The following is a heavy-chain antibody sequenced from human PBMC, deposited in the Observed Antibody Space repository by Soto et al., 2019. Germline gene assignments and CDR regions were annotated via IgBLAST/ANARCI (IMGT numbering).Heavy chain of an antibody. J-gene: IGHJ6*02. CDR2: VSPPFRTS. CDR3: EIVLYYGSGSYSPYGMDV. V-gene: IGHV1-69*01. Sequence: QVQLVQSGAEVKKPGSSVKVSCKTSGVSFNNNGIGWVRQAPGHGLEWMGGVSPPFRTSNYARKFQGRILITADASTGTVNMELSSLTSEDTAQYYCEIVLYYGSGSYSPYGMDVWGQGTTVTVSS. D-gene: IGHD3-10*01. CDR1: GVSFNNNG.